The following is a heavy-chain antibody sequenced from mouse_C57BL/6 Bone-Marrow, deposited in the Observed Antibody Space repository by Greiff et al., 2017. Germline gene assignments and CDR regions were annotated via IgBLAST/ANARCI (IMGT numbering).Heavy chain of an antibody. CDR3: ARGYYYDYAMDY. CDR1: GYSFTDYN. D-gene: IGHD2-4*01. CDR2: INPNYGTT. J-gene: IGHJ4*01. V-gene: IGHV1-39*01. Sequence: VQLQQSGPELVKPGASVKISCKASGYSFTDYNMNWVKQSNGKSLEWIGVINPNYGTTSYNQKFKGKATLTVDQSSSTAYMQLNSLTSEYSAVYFFARGYYYDYAMDYWGQGTSVTVSS.